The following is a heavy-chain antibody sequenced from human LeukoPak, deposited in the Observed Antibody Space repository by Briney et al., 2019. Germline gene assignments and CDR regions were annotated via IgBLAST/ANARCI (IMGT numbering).Heavy chain of an antibody. CDR1: GGSISSGGYY. J-gene: IGHJ4*02. CDR3: AATGGSYGYSGFDS. CDR2: IYYSGST. Sequence: SETLSLTCTVSGGSISSGGYYWSWIRQHPGKGQEWIGYIYYSGSTYYNPSLKSRVIMSLDTSKTQFSLKLTSVTAADTAVYYCAATGGSYGYSGFDSWGQGTLVTVSS. D-gene: IGHD3-16*01. V-gene: IGHV4-31*03.